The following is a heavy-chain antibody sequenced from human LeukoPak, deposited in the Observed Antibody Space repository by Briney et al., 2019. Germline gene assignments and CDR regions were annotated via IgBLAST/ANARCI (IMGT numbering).Heavy chain of an antibody. CDR1: GFTFSSYS. V-gene: IGHV3-48*01. CDR2: ISSSSSTI. D-gene: IGHD6-13*01. J-gene: IGHJ4*02. CDR3: ARGSSSWYGD. Sequence: PGGSLRLSCAASGFTFSSYSMNWVRQAPGKGLEWVSYISSSSSTIYYADSVKGRFTISRDNAKNSLYLQMNSLRAEDTAVYYCARGSSSWYGDWGQGTLVTVSS.